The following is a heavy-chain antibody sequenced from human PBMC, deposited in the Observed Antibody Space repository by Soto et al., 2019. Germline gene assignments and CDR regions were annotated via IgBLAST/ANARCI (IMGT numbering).Heavy chain of an antibody. CDR3: ARDSGSGAFDI. V-gene: IGHV4-59*01. Sequence: SETLSLTCTVSGGSISSYYWSWIRQPPGKGLEWIGYIYYSGSTNYNPSLKSRVTISVDTSKNQFSLKLSSVTAADTAVYYCARDSGSGAFDIWGKGTMVTVSS. J-gene: IGHJ3*02. CDR1: GGSISSYY. D-gene: IGHD3-10*01. CDR2: IYYSGST.